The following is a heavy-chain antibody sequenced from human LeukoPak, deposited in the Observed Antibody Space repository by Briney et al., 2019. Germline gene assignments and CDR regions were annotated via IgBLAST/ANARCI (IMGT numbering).Heavy chain of an antibody. CDR1: GYTVSGYY. D-gene: IGHD1-7*01. V-gene: IGHV1-2*02. Sequence: ASVNVSCKASGYTVSGYYMHWVRQAPGQGLEWMGWINPNSGGTNYAQKFQGRVTMTRDTSISTAYMELSRLRSDDTAVYYCARRRITGTIDYWGQGTLVTVSS. J-gene: IGHJ4*02. CDR2: INPNSGGT. CDR3: ARRRITGTIDY.